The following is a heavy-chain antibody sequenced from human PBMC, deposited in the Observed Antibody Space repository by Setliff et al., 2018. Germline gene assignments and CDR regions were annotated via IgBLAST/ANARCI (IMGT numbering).Heavy chain of an antibody. CDR2: ISAYSGNT. Sequence: ASVKVSCKTSGYKFNDYAISWVRQGPGQGLEWMGWISAYSGNTYYAQKLHDRVTLTTDTSTSTAYMELRSLGTDDTAVYYCSRLVRYCTRTSCQRASGEDYWGQGTLVTVSS. D-gene: IGHD2-2*01. CDR1: GYKFNDYA. CDR3: SRLVRYCTRTSCQRASGEDY. V-gene: IGHV1-18*01. J-gene: IGHJ4*02.